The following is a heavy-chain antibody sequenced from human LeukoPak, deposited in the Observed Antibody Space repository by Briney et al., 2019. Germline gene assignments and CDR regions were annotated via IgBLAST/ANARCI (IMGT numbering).Heavy chain of an antibody. CDR3: ARVPHDYSDYVAY. J-gene: IGHJ4*02. CDR1: GFSFDTYS. CDR2: ISFSSTTI. D-gene: IGHD4-11*01. V-gene: IGHV3-48*04. Sequence: GGTLRLSCAASGFSFDTYSMNWFRQAPGKGLEVDAYISFSSTTIFYADFVKGRFTISRDNAQNSLYLQMSSLRAEDMAVYYCARVPHDYSDYVAYWGQGTLVTVSS.